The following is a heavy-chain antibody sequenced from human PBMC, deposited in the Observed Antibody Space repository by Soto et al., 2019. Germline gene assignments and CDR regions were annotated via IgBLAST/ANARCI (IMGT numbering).Heavy chain of an antibody. CDR2: IYYSGST. CDR3: ARRNYDFWSGPYYCYYMDV. D-gene: IGHD3-3*01. J-gene: IGHJ6*03. Sequence: SETLSLTCTVSGGSISSYYWSWIRQPPGKGLEWIGYIYYSGSTNYNPSLKSRVTISVDTSKNQFSLKLSSVTAADTAVYYCARRNYDFWSGPYYCYYMDVWGKGTTVTVSS. V-gene: IGHV4-59*08. CDR1: GGSISSYY.